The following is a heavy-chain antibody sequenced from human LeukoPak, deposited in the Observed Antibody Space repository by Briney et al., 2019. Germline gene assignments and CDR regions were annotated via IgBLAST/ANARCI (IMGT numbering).Heavy chain of an antibody. CDR2: IRYDGSNK. CDR1: GFTFSSYG. J-gene: IGHJ4*02. Sequence: GGSLRLSCAASGFTFSSYGMHWVRQAPGKGLEWVAFIRYDGSNKYYADSVKGRFTISRDNSKNTLYLQMNSLIAEDTAVYYCAKDYCSSTSCYIDYWGQGTLVTVSS. V-gene: IGHV3-30*02. D-gene: IGHD2-2*02. CDR3: AKDYCSSTSCYIDY.